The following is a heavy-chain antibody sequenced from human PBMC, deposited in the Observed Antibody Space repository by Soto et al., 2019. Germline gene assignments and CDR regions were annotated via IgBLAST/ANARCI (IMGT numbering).Heavy chain of an antibody. Sequence: QVQLVESGGGLVKPGSSLRLSCKASGFSFGDYYMSWIRQAPGKGLEWISYISGSGRTIDFADSVKGRFTISRDNANKSTYLHLNSLRAEDTAIYYCARDHGNWFDPWGQGTLVTVAS. CDR3: ARDHGNWFDP. CDR2: ISGSGRTI. V-gene: IGHV3-11*01. J-gene: IGHJ5*02. CDR1: GFSFGDYY.